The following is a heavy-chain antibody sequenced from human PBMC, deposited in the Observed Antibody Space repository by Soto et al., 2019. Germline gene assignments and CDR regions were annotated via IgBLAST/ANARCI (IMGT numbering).Heavy chain of an antibody. CDR2: IIPIFGTA. J-gene: IGHJ4*02. V-gene: IGHV1-69*13. D-gene: IGHD6-19*01. CDR1: GGTFSSYA. Sequence: SVKVSCKASGGTFSSYAISWVRKAHGQGLEWMGGIIPIFGTANYAQKFQGRVTITADESTSTAYMELSSLRSEDTAVYYCAGGAPLQQWLVHDGGQGPLVTVSS. CDR3: AGGAPLQQWLVHD.